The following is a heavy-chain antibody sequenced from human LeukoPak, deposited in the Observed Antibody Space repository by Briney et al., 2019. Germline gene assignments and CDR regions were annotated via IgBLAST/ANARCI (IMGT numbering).Heavy chain of an antibody. D-gene: IGHD6-19*01. CDR2: IYYTGST. Sequence: SETLSLTCNVSGGSMSTYYWSWVRQTPGKGLEWIGYIYYTGSTKYNPSLKSRVTISIDTSKNQFSLRLSSVTAADTAIYYCARRDSSVRYLDYWGQGTLVTVSS. J-gene: IGHJ4*02. CDR3: ARRDSSVRYLDY. CDR1: GGSMSTYY. V-gene: IGHV4-59*08.